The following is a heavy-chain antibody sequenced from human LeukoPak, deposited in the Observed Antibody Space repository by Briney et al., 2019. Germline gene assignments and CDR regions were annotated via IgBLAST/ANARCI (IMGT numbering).Heavy chain of an antibody. V-gene: IGHV3-64*01. CDR3: ATDRDGDYGY. J-gene: IGHJ4*02. CDR2: ISSNGGST. CDR1: GFTFSSYA. Sequence: PGRSLRLSCAASGFTFSSYAMHWVRQAPGKGLEYVSAISSNGGSTYYANSVKGRFTISRDNSKNTLYLQMGSLRAEDMAVYYCATDRDGDYGYWGQGTLVTVSS. D-gene: IGHD4-17*01.